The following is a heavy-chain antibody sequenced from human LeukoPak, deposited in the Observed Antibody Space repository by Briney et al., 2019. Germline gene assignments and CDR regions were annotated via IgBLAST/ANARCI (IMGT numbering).Heavy chain of an antibody. CDR2: ISSSSSYI. CDR3: ARGSGSYYYYGMDV. J-gene: IGHJ6*02. V-gene: IGHV3-21*01. Sequence: GGSLRLSCAGSGFTFSSYSMNWVRQAPGKGLEWVSSISSSSSYIYYADSVKGRFTISRDNAKNSLYLQMNSLRAEDTAVYYCARGSGSYYYYGMDVWGQGTTVTVSS. CDR1: GFTFSSYS. D-gene: IGHD1-26*01.